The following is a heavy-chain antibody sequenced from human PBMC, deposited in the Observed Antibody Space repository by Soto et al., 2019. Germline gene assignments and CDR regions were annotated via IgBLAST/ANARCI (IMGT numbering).Heavy chain of an antibody. CDR1: GFTFSNYW. J-gene: IGHJ4*02. V-gene: IGHV3-74*01. D-gene: IGHD3-16*01. CDR3: AKDVSWGQSYY. CDR2: IDSDGSTT. Sequence: GGSLRLSCAASGFTFSNYWMHWVRQAPGRGLVWVSHIDSDGSTTTYADSVEGRFTISRDNAENTLYLHMNSLRAEDTAVYYCAKDVSWGQSYYWGQGSLVTGSS.